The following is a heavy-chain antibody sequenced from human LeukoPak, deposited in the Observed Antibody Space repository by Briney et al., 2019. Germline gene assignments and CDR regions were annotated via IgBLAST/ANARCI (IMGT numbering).Heavy chain of an antibody. V-gene: IGHV3-21*01. Sequence: KAGGSLRLSCAASGFTFSSYSMNWVRQAPGKGLEWVSSISSSSSYIYYADSVKGRFTISRDNAKNSLYLQINRLRGEDTAVYYCAVIIGNNGLFDYWGQGTLVTVSS. CDR2: ISSSSSYI. J-gene: IGHJ4*02. CDR3: AVIIGNNGLFDY. D-gene: IGHD2-8*01. CDR1: GFTFSSYS.